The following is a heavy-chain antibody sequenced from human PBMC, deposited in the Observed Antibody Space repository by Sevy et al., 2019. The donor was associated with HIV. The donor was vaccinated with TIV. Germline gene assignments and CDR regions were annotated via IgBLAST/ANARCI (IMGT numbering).Heavy chain of an antibody. J-gene: IGHJ4*02. D-gene: IGHD6-19*01. CDR2: ISASGGST. CDR3: AKEGGSGWYGD. V-gene: IGHV3-23*01. Sequence: GGSLRLSCAASEFTFSSYGMSWVRQAPGKGLEWVSGISASGGSTYYADSVKGRFTISRDNSKNTGYLQMNSLRAEETAVYYCAKEGGSGWYGDWGQGTLVTVSS. CDR1: EFTFSSYG.